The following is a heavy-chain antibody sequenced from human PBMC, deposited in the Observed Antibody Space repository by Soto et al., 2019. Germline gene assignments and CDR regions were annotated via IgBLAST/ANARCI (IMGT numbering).Heavy chain of an antibody. CDR2: IYYSGST. CDR3: ARHSSTGDIVAFDY. Sequence: SETLSLTCTVSGGSISSSSYYWGWIRQPPGKGLEWIGSIYYSGSTYYNPSLKSRVTISVDTSKNQFSLKLSSVTAADTAVYYCARHSSTGDIVAFDYWGQGTLVTVSS. V-gene: IGHV4-39*01. CDR1: GGSISSSSYY. D-gene: IGHD5-12*01. J-gene: IGHJ4*02.